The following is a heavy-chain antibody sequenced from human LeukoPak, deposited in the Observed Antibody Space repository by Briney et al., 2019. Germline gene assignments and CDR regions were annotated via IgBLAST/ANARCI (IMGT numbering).Heavy chain of an antibody. V-gene: IGHV6-1*01. Sequence: SQTLSLTCALSGDSVSSNSVTWNWIRQSPSRGLEWLGRTYYRSTWYNDYAVSVRGRITVNPDTSKNQFSLHLNSVTPEDTAVYCCARRLTQYDCFDPWGQGILVTVSS. J-gene: IGHJ5*02. CDR2: TYYRSTWYN. D-gene: IGHD2-2*01. CDR1: GDSVSSNSVT. CDR3: ARRLTQYDCFDP.